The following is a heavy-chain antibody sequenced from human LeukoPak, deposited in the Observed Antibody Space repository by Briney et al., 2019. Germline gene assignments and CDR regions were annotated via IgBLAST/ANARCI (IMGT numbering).Heavy chain of an antibody. Sequence: PGGSLRLSCAASGFTFSSYAMHWVRQAPGKGLEWVAVISYDGSNKYYADSVKGRFTISRDNSKNTLYLQMNSLRAEDTAVYYCAKEPAFQAVAGTRYFQHWGQGTLVTVSP. D-gene: IGHD6-19*01. J-gene: IGHJ1*01. CDR1: GFTFSSYA. V-gene: IGHV3-30-3*01. CDR2: ISYDGSNK. CDR3: AKEPAFQAVAGTRYFQH.